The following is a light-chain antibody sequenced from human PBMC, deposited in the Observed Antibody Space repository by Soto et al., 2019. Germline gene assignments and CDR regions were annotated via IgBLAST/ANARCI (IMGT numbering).Light chain of an antibody. Sequence: EVVLTQSPGTLSLSPGERATLSCRASQSVSNNYLAWYQQKPGQGPRLLIFGSSDRATGIPDRFSGSGSGTDFILTISRLEPEDFAVYYCQQYGSPPPYTFGQGTKLEIK. CDR2: GSS. CDR3: QQYGSPPPYT. J-gene: IGKJ2*01. V-gene: IGKV3-20*01. CDR1: QSVSNNY.